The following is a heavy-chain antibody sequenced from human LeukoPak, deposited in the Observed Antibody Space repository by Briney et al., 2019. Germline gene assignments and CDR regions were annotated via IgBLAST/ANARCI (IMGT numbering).Heavy chain of an antibody. CDR1: GGTFSRYT. Sequence: SVKVSCKASGGTFSRYTISWVRQAPGQGLEWMGGIIPMFGRANYAQKFQGRLTITADESSTTAYMELSGLRSEDTAVYYCATDASIYDSRGYYYLWWGQGTLVTVS. CDR2: IIPMFGRA. J-gene: IGHJ4*02. D-gene: IGHD3-22*01. V-gene: IGHV1-69*01. CDR3: ATDASIYDSRGYYYLW.